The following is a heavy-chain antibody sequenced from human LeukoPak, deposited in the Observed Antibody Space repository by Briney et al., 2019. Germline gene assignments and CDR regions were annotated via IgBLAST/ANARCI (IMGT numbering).Heavy chain of an antibody. Sequence: GGSLRLSCAASGITVTTNYMNWVRQAPGKGLEWVSSISSSSSYIYYADSVKGRFTISRDNAKNSLYLQMNSLRAEDTAVYYCARYCSSTSCYVSFDYWGQGTLVTVSS. CDR1: GITVTTNY. CDR3: ARYCSSTSCYVSFDY. CDR2: ISSSSSYI. J-gene: IGHJ4*02. V-gene: IGHV3-21*01. D-gene: IGHD2-2*01.